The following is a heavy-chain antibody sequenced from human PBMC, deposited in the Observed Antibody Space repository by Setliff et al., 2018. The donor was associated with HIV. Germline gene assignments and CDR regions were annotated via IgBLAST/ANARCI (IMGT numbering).Heavy chain of an antibody. CDR3: ARGHSHGYGYSGSYGPFDI. V-gene: IGHV1-69*05. J-gene: IGHJ3*02. D-gene: IGHD1-26*01. CDR2: IIPMFGTL. Sequence: SVKVSCKASGGTFSSYAINWVRQAPGQGLEWMRGIIPMFGTLNFAQKFQGRVTITTDESTSTAYMELNSLRSEDTAVYYCARGHSHGYGYSGSYGPFDIWGQGTMVTVSS. CDR1: GGTFSSYA.